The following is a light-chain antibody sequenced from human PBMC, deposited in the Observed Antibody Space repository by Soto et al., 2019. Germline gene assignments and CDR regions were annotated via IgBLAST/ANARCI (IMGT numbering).Light chain of an antibody. Sequence: EIVLTQSPGTLSLFPGERATLSCRASQSLTNSFIAWYQQRPGQAPRLLIYDTSSRASGIPDRFSGSGSGTDFTLTISRLETEDFAVFYCQQYGTSEIIFGQGTRLEIK. CDR3: QQYGTSEII. CDR2: DTS. CDR1: QSLTNSF. V-gene: IGKV3-20*01. J-gene: IGKJ5*01.